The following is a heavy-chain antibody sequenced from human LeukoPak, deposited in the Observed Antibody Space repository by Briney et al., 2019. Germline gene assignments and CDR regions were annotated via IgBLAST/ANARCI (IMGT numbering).Heavy chain of an antibody. D-gene: IGHD5-18*01. V-gene: IGHV3-9*01. CDR3: ARKADTAMVHYYYYYMDV. CDR1: GFTFDDYA. Sequence: GGSLRLSCIASGFTFDDYAMHWVRQAPGKGLEWVSGISWNSGSIGYADSVKGRFTISRDNAKNSLYLQMNSLRAEDTAVYYCARKADTAMVHYYYYYMDVWGKGTTVTVSS. J-gene: IGHJ6*03. CDR2: ISWNSGSI.